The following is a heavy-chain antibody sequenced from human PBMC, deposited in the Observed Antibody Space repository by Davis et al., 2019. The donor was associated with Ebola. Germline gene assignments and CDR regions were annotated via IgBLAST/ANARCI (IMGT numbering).Heavy chain of an antibody. CDR3: ARAHGWYSFDY. J-gene: IGHJ4*02. CDR2: IYYSGST. CDR1: GGSISSSSYY. D-gene: IGHD6-19*01. V-gene: IGHV4-39*07. Sequence: PSETLSLTCTVSGGSISSSSYYWGWIRQPPGKGLEWIGSIYYSGSTYYNPSLKSRVTISVDTSKNQFSLKLSSVTAADTAVYYCARAHGWYSFDYWGQGTLVTVSS.